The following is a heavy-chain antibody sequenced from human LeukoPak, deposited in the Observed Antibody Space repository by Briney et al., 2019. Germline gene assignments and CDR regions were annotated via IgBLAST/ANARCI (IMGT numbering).Heavy chain of an antibody. J-gene: IGHJ4*02. CDR1: GFTFDDYG. CDR2: ISWSGGNT. Sequence: GGSLRLSSAASGFTFDDYGMSWVRQAPGKGLEWVSGISWSGGNTGYADSVKGRFTISRDNAKNSLYLQMNSLRAEDTALYYCARVSGYDWESFYDYWGQGTLVTVSS. D-gene: IGHD5-12*01. CDR3: ARVSGYDWESFYDY. V-gene: IGHV3-20*04.